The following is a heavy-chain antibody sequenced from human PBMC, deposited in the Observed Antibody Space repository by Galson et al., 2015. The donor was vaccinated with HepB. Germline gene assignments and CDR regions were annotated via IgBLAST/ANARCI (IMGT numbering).Heavy chain of an antibody. V-gene: IGHV3-23*01. J-gene: IGHJ4*02. CDR2: ISGSGDGT. CDR3: AKVGHDYGDY. Sequence: SLRLSCAASGFTFSSYAMSWVRQAPGKGLEWVSTISGSGDGTHYADSVKGRSTISRDNSKNTMYLEMNSLRADDTAVYYYAKVGHDYGDYWGQGTLVTVSS. CDR1: GFTFSSYA.